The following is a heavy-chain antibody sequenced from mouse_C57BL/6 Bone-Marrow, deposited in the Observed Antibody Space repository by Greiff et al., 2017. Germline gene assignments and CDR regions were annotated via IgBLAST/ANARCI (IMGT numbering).Heavy chain of an antibody. CDR1: GYAFSSSW. J-gene: IGHJ3*01. CDR2: IYPGDGDT. D-gene: IGHD1-1*01. CDR3: AGVVAH. Sequence: QVQLQQSGPELVKPGASVTISCKASGYAFSSSWMNWVKQRPGKGLEWIGRIYPGDGDTDYNGKFKGKATLTADKSSSTAYMQLSSLTSEDSAVYCCAGVVAHWGQGTLVTVSA. V-gene: IGHV1-82*01.